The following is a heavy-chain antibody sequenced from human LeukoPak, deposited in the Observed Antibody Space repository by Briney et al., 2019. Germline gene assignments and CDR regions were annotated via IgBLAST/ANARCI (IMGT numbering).Heavy chain of an antibody. Sequence: GGSLRLSCAASGFTFSSYEMNWVRQALGKGLERVSYISSSGSTIYYADSVKGRFTISRDNAKNSLYLQMNSLRAEDTTVYYCARGRSYYGSGSDYWGQGTLVTVSS. CDR2: ISSSGSTI. J-gene: IGHJ4*02. CDR3: ARGRSYYGSGSDY. CDR1: GFTFSSYE. V-gene: IGHV3-48*03. D-gene: IGHD3-10*01.